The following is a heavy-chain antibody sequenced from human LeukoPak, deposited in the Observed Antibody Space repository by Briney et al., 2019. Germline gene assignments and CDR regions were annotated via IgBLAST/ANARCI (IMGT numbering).Heavy chain of an antibody. CDR3: ARLRSYYDSSGYYSRGYYYYYMDV. D-gene: IGHD3-22*01. V-gene: IGHV4-34*01. CDR2: INHSGST. Sequence: SETLSLTCAVYGGSFSGYYWSWIRQPPGKGLEWIGEINHSGSTNYNPSLKSRVTISVDTSKNQFSLKLSSVTAADTAVYYCARLRSYYDSSGYYSRGYYYYYMDVWGKGTTVTISS. J-gene: IGHJ6*03. CDR1: GGSFSGYY.